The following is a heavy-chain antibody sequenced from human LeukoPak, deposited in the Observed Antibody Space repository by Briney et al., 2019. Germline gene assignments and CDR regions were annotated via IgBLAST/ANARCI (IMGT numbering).Heavy chain of an antibody. CDR3: VRDYCSGGSCYESKWFDP. V-gene: IGHV3-33*01. CDR1: GFTFSKYG. CDR2: IWFDGINT. Sequence: GTSLRLSCAASGFTFSKYGMHWVRQAPGKGLEWVAVIWFDGINTNHADSVKGRFTVSRDNSKNTLFLQMNSLRAEDTAVYFCVRDYCSGGSCYESKWFDPWGQATLVTVSS. D-gene: IGHD2-15*01. J-gene: IGHJ5*02.